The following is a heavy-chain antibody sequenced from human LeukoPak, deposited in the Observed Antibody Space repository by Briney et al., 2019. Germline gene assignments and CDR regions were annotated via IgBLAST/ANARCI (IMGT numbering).Heavy chain of an antibody. D-gene: IGHD3-22*01. CDR1: GDYISRGGFS. CDR3: ARGESTGYLDYFDH. J-gene: IGHJ4*02. CDR2: TYHSGST. V-gene: IGHV4-30-2*01. Sequence: TLSLTCGVSGDYISRGGFSWSWIRQPPGKGLEWIGYTYHSGSTYYIPSLKSRVTISIDRSENQFSLKLDSVTAADTAVYYCARGESTGYLDYFDHWGQGALVTVSS.